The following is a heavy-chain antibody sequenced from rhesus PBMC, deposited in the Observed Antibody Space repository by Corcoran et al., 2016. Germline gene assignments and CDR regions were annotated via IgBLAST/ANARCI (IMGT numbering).Heavy chain of an antibody. CDR3: ARDRWGWNNPFDY. V-gene: IGHV4-127*01. D-gene: IGHD1-20*01. CDR1: GGSISSGYG. Sequence: QVQLQESGPGLVKPSETLSLTCAVSGGSISSGYGWSWIRQPPGKGRGWIGYIGGSSGSTNSNPSLKGRVTISKDTSKNPFSLKLSSVTAADTAVYYCARDRWGWNNPFDYWGQGVLVTVSS. J-gene: IGHJ4*01. CDR2: IGGSSGST.